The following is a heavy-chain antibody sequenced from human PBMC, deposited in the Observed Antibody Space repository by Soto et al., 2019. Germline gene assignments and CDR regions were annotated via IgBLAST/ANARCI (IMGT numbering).Heavy chain of an antibody. V-gene: IGHV1-3*01. D-gene: IGHD6-13*01. J-gene: IGHJ3*02. CDR3: AREYSSSWRNAFDI. CDR1: GYTFTSYD. CDR2: INAGNGNT. Sequence: ASVKVSCKASGYTFTSYDINWVRQAPGQRLEWMGWINAGNGNTKYSQKFQGRVTITRDTSASTAYMELSSLRSEDTAVYYCAREYSSSWRNAFDIWGQGTMVTVSS.